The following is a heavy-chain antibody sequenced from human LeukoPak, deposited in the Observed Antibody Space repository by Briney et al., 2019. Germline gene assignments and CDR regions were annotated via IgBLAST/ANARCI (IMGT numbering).Heavy chain of an antibody. CDR1: GFTVSSNY. CDR2: ILGGGGT. CDR3: ARGLVTTYYYFES. J-gene: IGHJ4*02. Sequence: GGSLRLSCAASGFTVSSNYMTWVRQAPGKGLEWVSVILGGGGTYYADSVKGRFTISGDNSKNTLYLQMNSLRAEDTAVYYCARGLVTTYYYFESWGQGTLVTVSS. V-gene: IGHV3-66*01. D-gene: IGHD4-23*01.